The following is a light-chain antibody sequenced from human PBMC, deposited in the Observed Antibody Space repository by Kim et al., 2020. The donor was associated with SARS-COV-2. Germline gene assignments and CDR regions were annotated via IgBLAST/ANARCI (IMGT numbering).Light chain of an antibody. CDR3: QVWDSSSDNAV. CDR2: YDS. Sequence: APGKTARITCGGNNIGSKSVHWYQQKPGQAPVLVIYYDSDRPSGIPERFSGSNSGNTATLTISRVEAGDEADYYCQVWDSSSDNAVFGGGTQLTVL. V-gene: IGLV3-21*04. J-gene: IGLJ3*02. CDR1: NIGSKS.